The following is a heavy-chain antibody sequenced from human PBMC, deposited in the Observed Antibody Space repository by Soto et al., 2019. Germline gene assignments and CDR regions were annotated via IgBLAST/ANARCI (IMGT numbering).Heavy chain of an antibody. CDR1: GFTFSSYW. CDR2: INSDGSST. D-gene: IGHD2-15*01. Sequence: GGSLRLSCAASGFTFSSYWMHWVRQAPGKGLVWVSRINSDGSSTSYADSVKGRFTISRDNAKNTLYLQMNSLRAEDTALYYCARDRYCSGGSCYFDAFDIWGQGTMVTVSS. J-gene: IGHJ3*02. V-gene: IGHV3-74*01. CDR3: ARDRYCSGGSCYFDAFDI.